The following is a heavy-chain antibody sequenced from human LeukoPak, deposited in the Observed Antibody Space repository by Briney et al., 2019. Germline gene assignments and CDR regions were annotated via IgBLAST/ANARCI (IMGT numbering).Heavy chain of an antibody. J-gene: IGHJ4*02. CDR3: ARDSRYGSGRYS. V-gene: IGHV1-2*02. CDR1: GYTFTGFY. D-gene: IGHD3-10*01. CDR2: INPNSGGT. Sequence: ASVKVSCKASGYTFTGFYIHWVRQAPRQGLEWMGWINPNSGGTNYAQKFQGRVTMTRDTSISTAYMELSRLRSDDTAVYYCARDSRYGSGRYSWGQGTLVTVSS.